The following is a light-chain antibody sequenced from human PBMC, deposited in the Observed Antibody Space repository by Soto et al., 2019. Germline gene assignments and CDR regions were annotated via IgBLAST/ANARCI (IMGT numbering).Light chain of an antibody. CDR1: QSVRNF. Sequence: EVVLTQSPATRSLSPGERATLSCRASQSVRNFLAWYQQKPGQAPRLLIYDASNRATAIPARFSGSGSGTDFTLTISSLEPEDLAVYYCQQRNNWPFTVGPGTKVDIK. CDR3: QQRNNWPFT. CDR2: DAS. V-gene: IGKV3-11*01. J-gene: IGKJ3*01.